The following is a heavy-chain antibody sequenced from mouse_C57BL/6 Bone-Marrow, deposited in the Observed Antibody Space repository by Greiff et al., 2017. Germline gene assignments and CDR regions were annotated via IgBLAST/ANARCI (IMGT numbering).Heavy chain of an antibody. CDR1: GYSFTDYT. CDR2: INPNYGTT. V-gene: IGHV1-39*01. Sequence: VQLKESGPELVKPGASVKISCKASGYSFTDYTMNWVKQSHGKSLEWIGVINPNYGTTSYNQKFKGKATLTVDQSSSTAYMQLNSLTSEDSAVYYCAREGFITTMDYWGQGTSVTVSS. D-gene: IGHD1-1*01. J-gene: IGHJ4*01. CDR3: AREGFITTMDY.